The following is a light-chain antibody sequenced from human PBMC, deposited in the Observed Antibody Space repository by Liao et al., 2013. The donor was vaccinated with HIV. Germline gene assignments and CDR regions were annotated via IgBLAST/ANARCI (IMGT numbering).Light chain of an antibody. V-gene: IGLV3-1*01. CDR3: QAWDSSTFWV. CDR1: KLGDKY. J-gene: IGLJ3*02. Sequence: SYELTQAPSVSVSPGQTASITCSGDKLGDKYACWYQQKPGQSPVLVIYQDSKRPSGIPERFSGSNSGNTAILSIRGTQAMDEADYYCQAWDSSTFWVFGGGTKLTVL. CDR2: QDS.